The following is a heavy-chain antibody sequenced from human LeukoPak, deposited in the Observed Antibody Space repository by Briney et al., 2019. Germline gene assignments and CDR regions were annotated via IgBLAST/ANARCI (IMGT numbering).Heavy chain of an antibody. J-gene: IGHJ3*02. Sequence: SETLSLTCAVSDDSFSSHYWTWIRQPPGKGLEWIGWIFGSGDFNYNPSLKSRLSISVDTSNNQFSLKLTSATAADTAVYYCAREKDTGSNHAKIRYDIWGQGTMVTVSS. CDR2: IFGSGDF. V-gene: IGHV4-59*11. CDR3: AREKDTGSNHAKIRYDI. CDR1: DDSFSSHY. D-gene: IGHD1-26*01.